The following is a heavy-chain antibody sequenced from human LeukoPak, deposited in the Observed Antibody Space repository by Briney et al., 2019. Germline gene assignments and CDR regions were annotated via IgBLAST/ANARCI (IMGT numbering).Heavy chain of an antibody. D-gene: IGHD7-27*01. V-gene: IGHV3-21*01. CDR3: ARDLNWETY. CDR1: GFTFSSYE. Sequence: GGSLRLSCAASGFTFSSYEMNWVRQAPGKGLEWVSSISSSSSYIYYADSVKGRFTISRDNAKNSLYLQMNSLRAEDTGVYYCARDLNWETYWGQGTLVSVSS. CDR2: ISSSSSYI. J-gene: IGHJ4*02.